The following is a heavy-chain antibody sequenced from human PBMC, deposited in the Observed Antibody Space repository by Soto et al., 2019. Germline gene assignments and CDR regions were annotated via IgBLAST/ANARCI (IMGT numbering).Heavy chain of an antibody. D-gene: IGHD6-6*01. J-gene: IGHJ4*02. CDR1: GGSISSYY. CDR3: ARAYSSSSYFDY. CDR2: IYYSGST. Sequence: SDTLSLTCTVSGGSISSYYWSWIRQPPGKGLEWIGYIYYSGSTNYNPSLKSRVTISVDTSKNQFSLKLSSVTAADTAVYYCARAYSSSSYFDYWGQGTLVTVSS. V-gene: IGHV4-59*01.